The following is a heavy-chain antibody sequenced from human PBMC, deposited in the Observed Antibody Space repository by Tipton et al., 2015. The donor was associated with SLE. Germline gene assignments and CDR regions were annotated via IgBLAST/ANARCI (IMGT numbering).Heavy chain of an antibody. CDR2: INHSGST. CDR1: GGSFSGYY. D-gene: IGHD3-22*01. V-gene: IGHV4-34*01. CDR3: ASRSHYYDSSGYLWYFDL. J-gene: IGHJ2*01. Sequence: TLSLTCAVYGGSFSGYYWSWIRQPPGKGLEWIGEINHSGSTNYNPSLKSRVTISVDTSKIQFSLKLSSVTPADTAVYYCASRSHYYDSSGYLWYFDLWGRGTLVTVSS.